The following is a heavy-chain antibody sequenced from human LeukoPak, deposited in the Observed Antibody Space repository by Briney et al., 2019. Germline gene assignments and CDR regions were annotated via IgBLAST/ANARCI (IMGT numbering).Heavy chain of an antibody. CDR3: ARRTSSGYYYFDY. J-gene: IGHJ4*02. CDR1: GFTFSSYS. CDR2: ISSSSSYI. V-gene: IGHV3-21*01. Sequence: GGSLRLSCAASGFTFSSYSMNWVRQAPGKGLEWVSSISSSSSYIYYADSVKGRFTISRDNAKNSLYLQMNSLRAEDTAVYYCARRTSSGYYYFDYWGQGTLVTVSS. D-gene: IGHD3-22*01.